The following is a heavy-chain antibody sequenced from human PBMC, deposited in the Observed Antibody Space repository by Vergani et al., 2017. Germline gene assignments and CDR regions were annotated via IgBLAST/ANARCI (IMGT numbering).Heavy chain of an antibody. Sequence: VESGGGLVQPGGSLRLSCRGSGFTFGSYWMTWVRQAPGKGLEWVANIKQDGSEKYYADSVKGRFIISKDNVKKSVYLQMNSLTVDDTAVYYCARGGLVRMNYYYGMDVWGQGTTVTVSS. CDR2: IKQDGSEK. CDR1: GFTFGSYW. V-gene: IGHV3-7*01. D-gene: IGHD3-10*01. CDR3: ARGGLVRMNYYYGMDV. J-gene: IGHJ6*02.